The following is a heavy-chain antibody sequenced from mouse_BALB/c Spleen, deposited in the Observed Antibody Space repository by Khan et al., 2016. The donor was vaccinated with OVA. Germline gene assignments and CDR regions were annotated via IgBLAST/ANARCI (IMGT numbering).Heavy chain of an antibody. CDR2: ISTYSGNT. CDR3: AIPAYDGYYDY. J-gene: IGHJ2*01. V-gene: IGHV1S137*01. D-gene: IGHD2-3*01. CDR1: GYTFTDYA. Sequence: VQLQESGPELVRPGVSVKISCKGSGYTFTDYAMHWVKLSNAKSLQWIGLISTYSGNTNYNQNYKVKATMTVDKSSSTAYIELARLTSDDSAIDYCAIPAYDGYYDYWGQGTTLTVSS.